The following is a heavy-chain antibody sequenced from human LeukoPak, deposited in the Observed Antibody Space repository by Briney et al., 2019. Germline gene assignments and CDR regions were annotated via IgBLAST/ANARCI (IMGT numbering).Heavy chain of an antibody. D-gene: IGHD6-19*01. V-gene: IGHV3-30*04. CDR2: ISYDGSNK. Sequence: GGPLRLSCAASGFTFSNYALHWVRQAPGKGLEWVAFISYDGSNKYYADSVKGRFTISRDNSKNTLFLQMNSLRAEDTAVYYCARVKVKQWLVRTFDYWGQGTLVTVSS. CDR1: GFTFSNYA. J-gene: IGHJ4*02. CDR3: ARVKVKQWLVRTFDY.